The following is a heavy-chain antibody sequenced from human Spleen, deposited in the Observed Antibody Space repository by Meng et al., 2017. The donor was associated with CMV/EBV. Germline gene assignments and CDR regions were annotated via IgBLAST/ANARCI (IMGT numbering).Heavy chain of an antibody. CDR1: GYHFNNYW. CDR2: IYPGESET. D-gene: IGHD3-10*01. Sequence: SCEGSGYHFNNYWIVWVRQMPGKALEWVGMIYPGESETRSSPAFQGQVTMSADKSISTAYLQWSSLKASDTAIYYCARHSGATGSDYWGQGTLVTVSS. V-gene: IGHV5-51*01. J-gene: IGHJ4*02. CDR3: ARHSGATGSDY.